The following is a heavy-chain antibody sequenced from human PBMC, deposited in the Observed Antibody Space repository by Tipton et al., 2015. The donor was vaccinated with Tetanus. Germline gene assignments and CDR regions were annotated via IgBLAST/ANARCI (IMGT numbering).Heavy chain of an antibody. CDR3: AKFLAELNWDDAFDV. V-gene: IGHV3-23*01. J-gene: IGHJ3*01. CDR1: GFTIRDYY. D-gene: IGHD7-27*01. CDR2: ISGGDNTR. Sequence: GSLRLSCAASGFTIRDYYMSWVRQAPGEGLEWVSSISGGDNTRYYADSVKGRFSISRDNSKNTLYLQMNSLGVDDTAVYYCAKFLAELNWDDAFDVWGHGTKVTVSS.